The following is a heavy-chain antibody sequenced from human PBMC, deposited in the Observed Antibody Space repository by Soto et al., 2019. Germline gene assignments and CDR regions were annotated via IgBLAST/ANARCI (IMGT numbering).Heavy chain of an antibody. Sequence: SETLSLTCSVSGGSINSYWWSWIRQPAGKGLEWIGRVYSSGTTDYNPSLNSRATLSVETSKNQFSLKLSSVTAADTAVYYCARGSRGYYYYGMDVWGQGTTVTVSS. V-gene: IGHV4-4*07. J-gene: IGHJ6*02. CDR2: VYSSGTT. D-gene: IGHD1-1*01. CDR1: GGSINSYW. CDR3: ARGSRGYYYYGMDV.